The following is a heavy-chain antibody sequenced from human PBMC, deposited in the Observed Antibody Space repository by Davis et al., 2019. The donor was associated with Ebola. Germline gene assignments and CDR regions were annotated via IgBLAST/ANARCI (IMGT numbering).Heavy chain of an antibody. V-gene: IGHV3-23*01. Sequence: ESLKISCAASGFTFSTYAMSWVRQAPGKGLEWVSAISNSGGSTNYADSAQGRFTISRDNSKNTLFLQMNSLRAEDTAVYYCAKAPHYYDSSTYSWAEYFKHWGQGTLVTVSS. D-gene: IGHD3-22*01. CDR3: AKAPHYYDSSTYSWAEYFKH. J-gene: IGHJ1*01. CDR2: ISNSGGST. CDR1: GFTFSTYA.